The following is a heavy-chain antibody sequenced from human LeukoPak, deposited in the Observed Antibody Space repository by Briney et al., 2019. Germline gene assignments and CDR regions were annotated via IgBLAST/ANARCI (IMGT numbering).Heavy chain of an antibody. J-gene: IGHJ4*02. CDR2: MYYSGST. Sequence: PSETLSLTCTVSGDSIITYYWSWIRQPPGKGLEWIWYMYYSGSTNYNPSLKSRVTISVDKSRNQFSLTLSSVTAADTAVYYCARHSRGYDSEFGYWGQGTLVTVSS. CDR1: GDSIITYY. CDR3: ARHSRGYDSEFGY. V-gene: IGHV4-59*08. D-gene: IGHD5-12*01.